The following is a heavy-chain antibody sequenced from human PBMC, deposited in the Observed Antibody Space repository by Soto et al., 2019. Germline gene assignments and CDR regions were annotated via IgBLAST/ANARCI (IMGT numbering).Heavy chain of an antibody. J-gene: IGHJ4*02. D-gene: IGHD2-2*01. CDR1: GGTFSSYA. CDR3: ASRRSNCSSTSCYLYFDY. V-gene: IGHV1-69*13. Sequence: SVKVSCKASGGTFSSYAISWVRQAPGQGLEWMGGIIPIFGTANYAQKFQGRVTITADESTSTAYMELSSLRSEDTAVYYCASRRSNCSSTSCYLYFDYWGQGALVTVSS. CDR2: IIPIFGTA.